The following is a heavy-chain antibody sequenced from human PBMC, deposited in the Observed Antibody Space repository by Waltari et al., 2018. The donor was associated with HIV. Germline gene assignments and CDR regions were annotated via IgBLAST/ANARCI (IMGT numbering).Heavy chain of an antibody. CDR1: GFTF. J-gene: IGHJ6*03. Sequence: EVQLVESGGGFIQPGGSLRLSCAASGFTFMSWVRQAPGKGLEWVAKIKEDGGDKYYVDSVKGRFTISRDNAKNSLYLQMNSLRAEDTAVYYCAREPDFSYYMDFRGKGTTVTVS. CDR3: AREPDFSYYMDF. V-gene: IGHV3-7*01. CDR2: IKEDGGDK.